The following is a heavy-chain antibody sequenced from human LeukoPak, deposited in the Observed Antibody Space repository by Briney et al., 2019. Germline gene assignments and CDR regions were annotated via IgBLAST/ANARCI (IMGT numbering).Heavy chain of an antibody. V-gene: IGHV3-74*01. J-gene: IGHJ4*02. Sequence: PGRSLRLSCAESAFTISSYWTHSVRQAPGKWMAWVSCINVEATYTSYTSSVKCRFTISRDNAKNTLDLQMNSLRAEDTAVYYCARDLTCYHDYWGQGTLVTVSS. CDR2: INVEATYT. CDR1: AFTISSYW. D-gene: IGHD2-21*01. CDR3: ARDLTCYHDY.